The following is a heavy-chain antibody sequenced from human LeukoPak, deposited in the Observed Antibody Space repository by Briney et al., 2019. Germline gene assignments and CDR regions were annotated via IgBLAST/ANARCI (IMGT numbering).Heavy chain of an antibody. CDR1: GGTLSSYA. V-gene: IGHV1-69*13. Sequence: ASVKVSCKASGGTLSSYAISWVRQAPGQGLEWMGGIIPIFGTANYAQKFQGRVTITADESTSTAYMELSSLRSEDTAVYYCARDGAETRSIDYWGQGTLVTVSS. J-gene: IGHJ4*02. D-gene: IGHD1-14*01. CDR2: IIPIFGTA. CDR3: ARDGAETRSIDY.